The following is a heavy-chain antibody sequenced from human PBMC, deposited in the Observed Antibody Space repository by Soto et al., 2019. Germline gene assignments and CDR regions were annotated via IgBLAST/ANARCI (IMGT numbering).Heavy chain of an antibody. CDR3: ARGYSGGYYCDMDV. V-gene: IGHV1-69*01. J-gene: IGHJ6*02. CDR1: GGTFTTYA. D-gene: IGHD4-4*01. Sequence: QVQLVQSGAEVKKPGSSVRVSCQASGGTFTTYAFNWVRQAPGQGLEWMGGIIPMYNKTNYAPNFLGRVTISADPSTSTAYMELTTLRSEDTAVYFCARGYSGGYYCDMDVGGHGTTVTVSS. CDR2: IIPMYNKT.